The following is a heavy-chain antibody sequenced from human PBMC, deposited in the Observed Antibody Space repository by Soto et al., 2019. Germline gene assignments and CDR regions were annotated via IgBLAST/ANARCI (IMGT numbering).Heavy chain of an antibody. CDR2: IYYSGST. V-gene: IGHV4-59*01. J-gene: IGHJ6*03. D-gene: IGHD2-2*01. CDR3: ARVDIYCSSTSCNQGYYYYYMDV. Sequence: SETLSLTCTVSGGSISSYYWSWIRQPPEKGLEWIGYIYYSGSTNYNPSLKSRVTISVDTSKNQFSLKLSSVTAADTAVYYCARVDIYCSSTSCNQGYYYYYMDVWGQGTTVTVSS. CDR1: GGSISSYY.